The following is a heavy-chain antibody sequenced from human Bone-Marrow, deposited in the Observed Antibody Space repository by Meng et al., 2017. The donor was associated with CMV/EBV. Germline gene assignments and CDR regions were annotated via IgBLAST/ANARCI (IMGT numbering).Heavy chain of an antibody. CDR3: ASGPKRSTIVVVPAAIQETDY. D-gene: IGHD2-2*02. J-gene: IGHJ4*02. V-gene: IGHV1-8*01. Sequence: ASVKVSCKASGYTFTSFNINRVRQAIGQGLEWMGWMNPNSGNTGYVQKFQGRVTMTRKTSISAAYMEVSSLRFEDTAVYYCASGPKRSTIVVVPAAIQETDYWGQGTLVTVSS. CDR1: GYTFTSFN. CDR2: MNPNSGNT.